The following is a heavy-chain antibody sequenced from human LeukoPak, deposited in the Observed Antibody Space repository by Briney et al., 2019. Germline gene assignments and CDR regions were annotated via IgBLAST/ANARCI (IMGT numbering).Heavy chain of an antibody. CDR3: ARDPCIVGDY. V-gene: IGHV3-74*01. CDR1: GFTFSTFW. CDR2: INNDGSGI. J-gene: IGHJ4*02. Sequence: GGSLRLSCAASGFTFSTFWMHWVRHVPGKGLEWVSRINNDGSGINYADSVKGRFTISRDNAKSTLYLQMDSLRVEDTAVYYCARDPCIVGDYWGQGTLVTVSS. D-gene: IGHD3-22*01.